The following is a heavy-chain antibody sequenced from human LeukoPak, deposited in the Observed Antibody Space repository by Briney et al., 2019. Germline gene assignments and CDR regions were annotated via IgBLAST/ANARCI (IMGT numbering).Heavy chain of an antibody. CDR2: IYTSGST. J-gene: IGHJ3*02. CDR3: ARRPDPNDAFDI. CDR1: GGSISSYY. Sequence: SETLSLTCTVSGGSISSYYWSWIRQPPGKGLEWIGYIYTSGSTNYNPSLKSRVTISVDTSKNQFSLKLSSVTAADTAVYYCARRPDPNDAFDIWGQGTMVTVSS. V-gene: IGHV4-4*09.